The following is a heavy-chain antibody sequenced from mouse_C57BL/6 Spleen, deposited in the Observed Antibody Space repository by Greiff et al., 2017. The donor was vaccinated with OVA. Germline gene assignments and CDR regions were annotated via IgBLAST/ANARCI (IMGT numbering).Heavy chain of an antibody. CDR2: IHPNSGST. D-gene: IGHD1-1*01. CDR3: ARREDYYGSSYVY. CDR1: GYTFTSYW. J-gene: IGHJ3*01. Sequence: VQLQQPGAELVKPGASVKLSCKASGYTFTSYWMHWVKQRPGQGLEWIGMIHPNSGSTNYNEKFKSKATLPVDKYTSTAYMQLSRLTSEDSAVYYCARREDYYGSSYVYWGQGTLVTVSA. V-gene: IGHV1-64*01.